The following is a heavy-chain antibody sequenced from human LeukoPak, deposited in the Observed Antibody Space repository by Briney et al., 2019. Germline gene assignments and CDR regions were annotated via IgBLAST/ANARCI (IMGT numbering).Heavy chain of an antibody. V-gene: IGHV3-33*06. CDR2: IWYDGSNK. Sequence: PGRSLRLSCAASGFTFSSYGMHWARQAPGKGLEWVAVIWYDGSNKYYADSVKGRFTISRDNSKNTLYLQMNSLRAEDTAVYYCAKDILGIAAALVDYWGQGTLVTVSS. CDR1: GFTFSSYG. J-gene: IGHJ4*02. D-gene: IGHD6-13*01. CDR3: AKDILGIAAALVDY.